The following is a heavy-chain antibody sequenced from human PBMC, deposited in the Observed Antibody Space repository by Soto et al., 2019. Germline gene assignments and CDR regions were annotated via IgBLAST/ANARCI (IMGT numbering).Heavy chain of an antibody. V-gene: IGHV3-21*01. Sequence: PGGSLRFSCAASGFTFSSYSMNWVRQAPGKGLEWVSSISSSSSYIYYADSVKGRFTISRDNAKNSLYLQMNSLRAEDTAVYYCARDHYDFWSGHYMDVWGKGTTVTVSS. D-gene: IGHD3-3*01. CDR2: ISSSSSYI. CDR3: ARDHYDFWSGHYMDV. J-gene: IGHJ6*03. CDR1: GFTFSSYS.